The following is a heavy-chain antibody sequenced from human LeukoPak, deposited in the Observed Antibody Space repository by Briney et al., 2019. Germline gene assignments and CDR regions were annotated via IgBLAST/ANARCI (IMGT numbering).Heavy chain of an antibody. CDR1: GFTFSSYA. Sequence: SGGSLRLSCAASGFTFSSYAMYWVHQAAGKGLEWVSGITGGGGRIDYAVSVTGQFTISRDNSKNTLHLQMNSVRAEDTAVYYCAKEDFGGGAFDIWGQGTMVTASS. CDR2: ITGGGGRI. J-gene: IGHJ3*02. V-gene: IGHV3-23*01. D-gene: IGHD3-3*01. CDR3: AKEDFGGGAFDI.